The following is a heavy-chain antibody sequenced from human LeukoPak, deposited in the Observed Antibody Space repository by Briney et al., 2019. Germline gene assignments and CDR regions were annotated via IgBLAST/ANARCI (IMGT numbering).Heavy chain of an antibody. CDR2: IYTSGST. J-gene: IGHJ6*03. CDR3: ARVRCSSTSCNDYYYYFMDV. V-gene: IGHV4-61*02. D-gene: IGHD2-2*01. CDR1: GGSISSGSYY. Sequence: PSETLSLTCTVSGGSISSGSYYWSWIRQPAGKGLEWIGRIYTSGSTNYNPSLKSRVTISVDTSKNQFSLKLSSVTAADTAVYYCARVRCSSTSCNDYYYYFMDVWGKGTTVTVSS.